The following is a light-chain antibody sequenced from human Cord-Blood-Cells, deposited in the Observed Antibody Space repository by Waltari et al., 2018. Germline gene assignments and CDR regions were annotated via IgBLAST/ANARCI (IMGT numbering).Light chain of an antibody. V-gene: IGKV3-20*01. Sequence: EIVLTQSPGPLSLSPGASATLSCRASQSVSSSYLAWYQQKPGQAPRLLIYGASSRATGIPDRFSGSGSGTDFTLTISRLEPEDFAVYYCQQYGSSPWTFGQGTKVEIK. CDR1: QSVSSSY. J-gene: IGKJ1*01. CDR2: GAS. CDR3: QQYGSSPWT.